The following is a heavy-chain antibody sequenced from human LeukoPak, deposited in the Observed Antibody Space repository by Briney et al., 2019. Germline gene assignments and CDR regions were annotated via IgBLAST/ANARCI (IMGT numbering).Heavy chain of an antibody. CDR2: LSHSGGS. V-gene: IGHV4-59*02. J-gene: IGHJ4*02. CDR1: GGSVSSYS. Sequence: KPSETLSLTCTVSGGSVSSYSWSWIRQPPGRGLEWIGYLSHSGGSDSNPSLKSRVTILVDTSKNQFSLKLTSVTAADTAVYYCGRGLGYKGPRYSFDSWGRGTLVTVSS. CDR3: GRGLGYKGPRYSFDS. D-gene: IGHD5-12*01.